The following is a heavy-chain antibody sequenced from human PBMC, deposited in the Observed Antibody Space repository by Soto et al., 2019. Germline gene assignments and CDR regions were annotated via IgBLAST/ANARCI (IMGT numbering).Heavy chain of an antibody. CDR2: IYYSGTT. D-gene: IGHD2-8*01. CDR3: ARHSRYCTNGRSYIGH. CDR1: GGSISSSIYY. Sequence: SETLSLTCTVSGGSISSSIYYWGWIRQPPGKGLEWIGSIYYSGTTYYNPSLKSRVTISVDTSKNQFSLKLSSVTAADTAVYYCARHSRYCTNGRSYIGHWGQGTLVTVSS. V-gene: IGHV4-39*01. J-gene: IGHJ5*02.